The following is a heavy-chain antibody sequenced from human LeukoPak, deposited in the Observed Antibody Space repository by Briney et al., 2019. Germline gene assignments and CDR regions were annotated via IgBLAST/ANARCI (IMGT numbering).Heavy chain of an antibody. CDR3: ARCPIEMWELPNWFDP. Sequence: SVKVSCTASGGTFSSYAISWVRQAPGQGLEWMGGIIPIFGTANYAQKFQGRVTITADESTSTAYMELSSLRFEDTAVYYCARCPIEMWELPNWFDPWGQGTLVTVSS. CDR1: GGTFSSYA. CDR2: IIPIFGTA. D-gene: IGHD1-26*01. V-gene: IGHV1-69*13. J-gene: IGHJ5*02.